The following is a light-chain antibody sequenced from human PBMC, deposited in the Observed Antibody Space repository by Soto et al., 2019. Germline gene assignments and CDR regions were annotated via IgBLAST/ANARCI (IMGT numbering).Light chain of an antibody. CDR3: QQSYTAPYT. Sequence: DIQMTQSPSSLSASVGDAVSLTCRVSRSISNYLNWYQQKPGRAPKLLISGASSLQRGVPSRFSGSGSGTTFTLTITSLQPDDFAIYFCQQSYTAPYTFGPGTKVEIK. CDR1: RSISNY. CDR2: GAS. J-gene: IGKJ3*01. V-gene: IGKV1-39*01.